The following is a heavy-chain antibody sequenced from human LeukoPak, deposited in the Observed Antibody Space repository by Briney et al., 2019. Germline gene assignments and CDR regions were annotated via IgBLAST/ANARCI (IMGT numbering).Heavy chain of an antibody. CDR2: ISGSGGST. CDR3: AKDLRRSVHPPDMDV. Sequence: GGPLRLSCAASGFTFSSYAMSWVRQAPGKGLEWVSAISGSGGSTYYADSVKGRFTISRDNSKNTLYLQMNSLRAEDTAVYYCAKDLRRSVHPPDMDVWGQGTTVTVSS. V-gene: IGHV3-23*01. CDR1: GFTFSSYA. D-gene: IGHD6-6*01. J-gene: IGHJ6*02.